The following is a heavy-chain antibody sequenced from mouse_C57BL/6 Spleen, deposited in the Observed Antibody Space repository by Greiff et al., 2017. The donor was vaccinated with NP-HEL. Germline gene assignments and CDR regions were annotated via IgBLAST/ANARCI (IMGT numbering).Heavy chain of an antibody. CDR2: ISSGSSTI. J-gene: IGHJ2*01. Sequence: EVMLVESGGGLVKPGGSLKLSCAASGFTFSDYGMHWVRQAPEKGLEWVAYISSGSSTIYYADAVKGRFTISRDNAKNTLFLQMTSLRSEDTAMYYCARDHGGYYFDYWGQGTTLTVSS. CDR3: ARDHGGYYFDY. V-gene: IGHV5-17*01. CDR1: GFTFSDYG.